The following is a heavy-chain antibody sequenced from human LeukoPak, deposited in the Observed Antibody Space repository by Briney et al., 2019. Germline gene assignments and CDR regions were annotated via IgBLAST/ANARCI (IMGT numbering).Heavy chain of an antibody. CDR2: IRYDGSNK. J-gene: IGHJ6*03. D-gene: IGHD2-2*01. CDR3: AKVLGYCSSTSCYRYYYYYMDV. V-gene: IGHV3-30*02. Sequence: GGSLRLSCAASGFTFSSYGMHWVRQAPGKGLEWVAFIRYDGSNKYYADSVKGRFTISRDNSKNTLYLQMNSLRAEDTAVYYCAKVLGYCSSTSCYRYYYYYMDVWGKGTTVTVSS. CDR1: GFTFSSYG.